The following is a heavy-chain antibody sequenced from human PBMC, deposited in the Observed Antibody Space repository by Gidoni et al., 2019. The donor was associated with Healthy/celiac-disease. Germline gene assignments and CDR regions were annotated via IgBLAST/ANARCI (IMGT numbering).Heavy chain of an antibody. D-gene: IGHD6-19*01. CDR2: IKQDGSEK. Sequence: EVQLVESGGGLVQPGGSLRLPCAAAGFTFSSYWMSWVRQAPGKGLEWVANIKQDGSEKYYVDSVKGRFTISRDNAKNSLYLQMNSLRAEDTAVYYCARDRRYSSGWSLFDYWGQGTLVTVSS. J-gene: IGHJ4*02. V-gene: IGHV3-7*01. CDR3: ARDRRYSSGWSLFDY. CDR1: GFTFSSYW.